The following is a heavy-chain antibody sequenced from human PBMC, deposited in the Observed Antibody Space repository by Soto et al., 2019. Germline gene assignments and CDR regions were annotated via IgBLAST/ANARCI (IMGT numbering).Heavy chain of an antibody. CDR3: ARLGVHGEYALDY. V-gene: IGHV4-39*01. Sequence: SETLSLTCTVSGGSISSSSYYWGWIRQPPGKGLEWIGSIYYSGSTYYNPSLKSRVTISVDTSKNQFSLKLSSVTAADTAVYYCARLGVHGEYALDYWGQGTLVTVSS. CDR2: IYYSGST. CDR1: GGSISSSSYY. J-gene: IGHJ4*02. D-gene: IGHD4-17*01.